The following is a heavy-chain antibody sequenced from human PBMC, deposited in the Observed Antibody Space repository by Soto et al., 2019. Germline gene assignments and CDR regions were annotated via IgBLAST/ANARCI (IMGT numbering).Heavy chain of an antibody. D-gene: IGHD3-10*01. Sequence: QVQLQESGPGLVKASQTLSLTCNVSGGSISSGGYYWTWIRQHPGKGLEWIGNIHHSGSTFYNPSLKSRVSISVDTSKNPFSLKLSSVTAADTAGYFCVRGVLSWGQGTLVTVSS. J-gene: IGHJ1*01. CDR2: IHHSGST. CDR1: GGSISSGGYY. V-gene: IGHV4-31*03. CDR3: VRGVLS.